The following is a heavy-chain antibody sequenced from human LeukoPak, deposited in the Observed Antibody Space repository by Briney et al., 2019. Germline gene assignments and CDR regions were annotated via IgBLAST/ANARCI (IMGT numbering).Heavy chain of an antibody. CDR1: GVSIKNYY. J-gene: IGHJ6*02. V-gene: IGHV4-59*01. CDR2: VSNSGNT. CDR3: ARVLIGYSYGSPDPNYCYGLDV. D-gene: IGHD5-18*01. Sequence: SETLSLTCTVSGVSIKNYYWSWIRQPPAKGLEWIGYVSNSGNTKYSASLKSRVTISVDTSKNQFSLKMSSVTTADTAVYYCARVLIGYSYGSPDPNYCYGLDVWGQGTTVTVPS.